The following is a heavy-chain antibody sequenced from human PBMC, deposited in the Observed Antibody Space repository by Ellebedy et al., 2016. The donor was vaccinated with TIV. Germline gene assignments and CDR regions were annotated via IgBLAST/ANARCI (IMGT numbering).Heavy chain of an antibody. CDR1: GFTFSSYA. Sequence: PGGSLRLSCAASGFTFSSYAMHWVRQAPGKGLEWVAVIASYDDGNKNYYADSVKGRFTISRDDSKNTLYLQMNSLRPEDTAVYYCTKDRSYNTPYYFDYWGQGTLVTVSS. D-gene: IGHD1-1*01. J-gene: IGHJ4*02. CDR3: TKDRSYNTPYYFDY. CDR2: IASYDDGNKN. V-gene: IGHV3-30*18.